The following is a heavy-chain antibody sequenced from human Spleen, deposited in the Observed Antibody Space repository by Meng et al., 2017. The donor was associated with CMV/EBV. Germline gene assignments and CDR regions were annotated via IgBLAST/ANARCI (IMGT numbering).Heavy chain of an antibody. Sequence: GESLKISCAASGFNFNDYRMSWIRQAPGKGLEWVSSISSTRNYIYYADSVKGRFTISRDNAKNSLYLQMNSLRAEDTAVYYCARVDSSVPFDYWGQGTLVTVSS. CDR3: ARVDSSVPFDY. J-gene: IGHJ4*02. D-gene: IGHD6-19*01. V-gene: IGHV3-21*01. CDR1: GFNFNDYR. CDR2: ISSTRNYI.